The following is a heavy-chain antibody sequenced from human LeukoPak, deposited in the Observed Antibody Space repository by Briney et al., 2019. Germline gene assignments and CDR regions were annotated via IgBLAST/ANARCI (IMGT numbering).Heavy chain of an antibody. D-gene: IGHD1-26*01. CDR3: SSPRVGATAFDI. CDR2: INPGDSDT. CDR1: GYSFTTYW. V-gene: IGHV5-51*01. Sequence: GESLKISCKGSGYSFTTYWIGWVRQMPGKGLEYMGIINPGDSDTRYSPSFQGQVTISVDKSISTAYLPWSSLKASVAAMYYCSSPRVGATAFDIWGQGTLVTVSS. J-gene: IGHJ3*02.